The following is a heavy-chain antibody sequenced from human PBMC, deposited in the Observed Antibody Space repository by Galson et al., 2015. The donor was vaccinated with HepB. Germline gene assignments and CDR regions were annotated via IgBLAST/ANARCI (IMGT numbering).Heavy chain of an antibody. V-gene: IGHV1-2*02. Sequence: SVKVSCKASGYTFTGYYMHWVRQAPGQGLEWMGWINPNGGGTNYAQKFQGRVTMTRDTSISTAYMELSRLRSDDTAVYYCAREDIAVAGRRYNWFGPWGQGTLVTVSS. CDR3: AREDIAVAGRRYNWFGP. J-gene: IGHJ5*02. CDR1: GYTFTGYY. CDR2: INPNGGGT. D-gene: IGHD6-19*01.